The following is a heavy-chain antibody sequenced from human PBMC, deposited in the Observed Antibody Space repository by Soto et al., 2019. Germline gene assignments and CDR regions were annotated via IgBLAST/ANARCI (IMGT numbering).Heavy chain of an antibody. CDR3: ARPHGGSSGWDNWFDP. CDR2: IYHSGST. J-gene: IGHJ5*02. Sequence: LETLSLTWAVSGGSISSRNWWSWVRQPPGKGLEWIGEIYHSGSTNYNPSLKSRVTISVDTSKNQFSLKLSSVTAADTAVYYCARPHGGSSGWDNWFDPWGQGTLVTVSS. CDR1: GGSISSRNW. D-gene: IGHD6-25*01. V-gene: IGHV4-4*02.